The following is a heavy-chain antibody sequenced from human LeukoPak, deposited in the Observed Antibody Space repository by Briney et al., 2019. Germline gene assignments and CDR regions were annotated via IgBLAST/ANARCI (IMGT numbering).Heavy chain of an antibody. Sequence: PSETLSLTCTVSGGSVSSGSYYWSWIRQPPGKGLEWNGYIYYSGSTNYNPSLKSRVTISVDTPKNQFSLKLSSVTAADTAVYYCASGKTYYDCWSGYHNHDAFDIWGQGTMVTVPS. CDR3: ASGKTYYDCWSGYHNHDAFDI. D-gene: IGHD3-3*01. CDR2: IYYSGST. J-gene: IGHJ3*02. CDR1: GGSVSSGSYY. V-gene: IGHV4-61*01.